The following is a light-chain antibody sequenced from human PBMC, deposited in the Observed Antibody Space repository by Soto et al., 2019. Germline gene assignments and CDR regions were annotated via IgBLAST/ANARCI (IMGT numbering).Light chain of an antibody. V-gene: IGKV1-5*03. Sequence: DIQMTQSPSTLSASVVDIVTITCLASQDIGTWLAWYQQKPEKAPKVLIYRASHLESGVPSRFSASGSGTEFSLTINSLQADDFATYYCQKYHIYSWKCGQGNTGAIK. CDR1: QDIGTW. CDR2: RAS. CDR3: QKYHIYSWK. J-gene: IGKJ1*01.